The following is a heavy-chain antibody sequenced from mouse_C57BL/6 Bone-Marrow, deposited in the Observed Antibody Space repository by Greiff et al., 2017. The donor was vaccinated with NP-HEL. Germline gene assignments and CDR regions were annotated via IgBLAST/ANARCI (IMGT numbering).Heavy chain of an antibody. CDR3: ARPPNYYGSSYWYFDV. D-gene: IGHD1-1*01. J-gene: IGHJ1*03. CDR2: ILPGSGST. V-gene: IGHV1-9*01. CDR1: GYTFTGYW. Sequence: QVQLQQSGAELMKPGASVKLSCKATGYTFTGYWIEWVKQRPGHGLEWIGEILPGSGSTNYNEKFKGKATFTADTSSNTAYMQLSSLTTEDSAIYYCARPPNYYGSSYWYFDVWGTGTTVTVSS.